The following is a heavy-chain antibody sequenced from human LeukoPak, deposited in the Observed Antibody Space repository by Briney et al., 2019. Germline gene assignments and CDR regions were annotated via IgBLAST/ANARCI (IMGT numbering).Heavy chain of an antibody. CDR3: ARDRVVVAATQEYYYYYMDV. D-gene: IGHD2-15*01. CDR1: GGSISSYY. V-gene: IGHV4-59*01. CDR2: IYYSGST. J-gene: IGHJ6*03. Sequence: SETLSLTCTVSGGSISSYYWSWIRQPPGKGLEWIGYIYYSGSTNYSPSLKSRVTISVDTSKNQFSLKLSSVTAADTAVYYCARDRVVVAATQEYYYYYMDVWGKGTTVTVSS.